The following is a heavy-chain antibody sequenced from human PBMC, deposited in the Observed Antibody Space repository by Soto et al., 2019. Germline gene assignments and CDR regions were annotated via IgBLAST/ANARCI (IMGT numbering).Heavy chain of an antibody. V-gene: IGHV3-66*01. D-gene: IGHD4-17*01. CDR2: IYSGGST. Sequence: GGSLRLSCAASGFTVSSNYMSWVRQAPGKGLEWVSVIYSGGSTYYADSVKGRFTISRDNSKNTLYLQMNSLRAEDTAVYYCARDKYGDYETGYFDYWGQGTLVTVSS. CDR1: GFTVSSNY. J-gene: IGHJ4*02. CDR3: ARDKYGDYETGYFDY.